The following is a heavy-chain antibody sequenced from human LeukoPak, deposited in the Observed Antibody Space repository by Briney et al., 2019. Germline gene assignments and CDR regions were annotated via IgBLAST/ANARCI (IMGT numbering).Heavy chain of an antibody. V-gene: IGHV4-59*01. Sequence: SETLSLTCTVSGGSISNNYWSWFRRPPGKGLEWIGYIYYSGSTNYNPSLKSRVTISVDTSKSQSSLKLSSVTAADTAVYYCASHKGFWGQGTLVTVSS. CDR1: GGSISNNY. CDR3: ASHKGF. CDR2: IYYSGST. J-gene: IGHJ4*02.